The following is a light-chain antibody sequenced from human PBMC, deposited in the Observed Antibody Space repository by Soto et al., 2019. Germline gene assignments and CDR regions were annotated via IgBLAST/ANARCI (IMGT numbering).Light chain of an antibody. CDR3: QQYNNWPIT. V-gene: IGKV3D-15*01. Sequence: ERVMTQSPATLSVSPGERATLSCRASQNVGSNLAWYQQKPGRAPRLLIYGASTRATGIPARFSGSESVTEFTLTISSLQSEDFAVYYCQQYNNWPITFGQGTRLEIK. CDR1: QNVGSN. CDR2: GAS. J-gene: IGKJ5*01.